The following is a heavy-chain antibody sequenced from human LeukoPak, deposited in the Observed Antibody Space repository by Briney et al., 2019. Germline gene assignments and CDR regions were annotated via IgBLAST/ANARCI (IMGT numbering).Heavy chain of an antibody. CDR2: ISSSSSYI. J-gene: IGHJ4*02. V-gene: IGHV3-21*01. Sequence: GGSLRLSCAASGFTFSRYYMSWVRQAPGKGLEWVSSISSSSSYIYYADSVKGRFTISRDNAKNSLYLQMNSLRAEDTAVYYCARGAPARDFWSGYYTVVDYWGQGTLVTVSS. D-gene: IGHD3-3*01. CDR3: ARGAPARDFWSGYYTVVDY. CDR1: GFTFSRYY.